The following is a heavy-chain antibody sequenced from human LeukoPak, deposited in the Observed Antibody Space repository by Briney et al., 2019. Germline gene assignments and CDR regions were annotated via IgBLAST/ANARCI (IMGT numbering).Heavy chain of an antibody. CDR1: GFTFSSYS. J-gene: IGHJ4*02. V-gene: IGHV3-48*01. Sequence: GGSPRLSCAASGFTFSSYSMNWVRQAPGKGLEWVSYISSSSSTIYYADSVKGRFTISRDNAKNSLYLQMNSLRAEDTAVYYCARVLDYYDSSGYYSRPLDCWGQGTLVTVSS. CDR3: ARVLDYYDSSGYYSRPLDC. CDR2: ISSSSSTI. D-gene: IGHD3-22*01.